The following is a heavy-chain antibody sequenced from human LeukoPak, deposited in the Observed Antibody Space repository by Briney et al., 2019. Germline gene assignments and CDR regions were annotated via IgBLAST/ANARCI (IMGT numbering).Heavy chain of an antibody. CDR2: ISSSSSTI. CDR1: GFTFSSYS. D-gene: IGHD3-10*01. J-gene: IGHJ4*02. Sequence: PGGSLRLSCAASGFTFSSYSMNWVRQAPGKGLEWVSYISSSSSTIYYADSVKGRFTISRDNAKNSLSLQMNSLRAEDTAVYYCARAFKVYGSGSYYVDYWGQGTLVTVSS. V-gene: IGHV3-48*01. CDR3: ARAFKVYGSGSYYVDY.